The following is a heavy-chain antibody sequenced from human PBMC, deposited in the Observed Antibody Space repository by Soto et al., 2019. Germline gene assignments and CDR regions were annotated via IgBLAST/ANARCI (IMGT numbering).Heavy chain of an antibody. V-gene: IGHV4-39*01. J-gene: IGHJ6*03. CDR1: GGSISSSSYY. D-gene: IGHD6-6*01. Sequence: SETLSLTCTVSGGSISSSSYYWGWIRQPPGKGLEWIGSIYYSGSTYYNPSLKSRVTISVDTSKNQFSLKLISVTAADTAVYYCARQVYTRPHYYYMDVWGKGTTVTVSS. CDR2: IYYSGST. CDR3: ARQVYTRPHYYYMDV.